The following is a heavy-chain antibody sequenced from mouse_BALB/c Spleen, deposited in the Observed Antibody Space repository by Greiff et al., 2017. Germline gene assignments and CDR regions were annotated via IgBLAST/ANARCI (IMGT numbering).Heavy chain of an antibody. D-gene: IGHD3-2*02. CDR1: GFNIKDTY. J-gene: IGHJ3*01. CDR2: IDPANGNT. Sequence: EVKLVESGAELVKPGASVKLSCTASGFNIKDTYMHWVKQRPEQGLEWIGRIDPANGNTKYDPKFQGKATITADTSSNTAYLQLSSLTSEDTAVYYCARSGYWLAYWGQGTLVTVSA. CDR3: ARSGYWLAY. V-gene: IGHV14-3*02.